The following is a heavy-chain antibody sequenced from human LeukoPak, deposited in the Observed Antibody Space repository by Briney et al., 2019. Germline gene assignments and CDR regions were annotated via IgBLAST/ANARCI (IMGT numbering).Heavy chain of an antibody. CDR1: GFTFSSYP. CDR2: ISGSGGST. J-gene: IGHJ5*02. V-gene: IGHV3-23*01. Sequence: GGSLRLSCAASGFTFSSYPMSWVRQAPGKGLEWVSAISGSGGSTYYADSVKGRFTISRDNSKNTLYLQMNSLRAEDTAVYYCAKEGVEYYDFWSGYYAYNWFDPWGQGTLVTVSS. D-gene: IGHD3-3*01. CDR3: AKEGVEYYDFWSGYYAYNWFDP.